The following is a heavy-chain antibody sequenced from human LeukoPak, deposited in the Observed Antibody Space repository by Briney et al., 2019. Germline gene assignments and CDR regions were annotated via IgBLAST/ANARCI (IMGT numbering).Heavy chain of an antibody. V-gene: IGHV3-23*01. D-gene: IGHD6-19*01. CDR3: AKHPPAPKAVADFDAFDI. Sequence: HSGGSLRLSCAASGFTFSSYAMSWVRQAPGKGLEWVSAISGSGGSTYYADSVKGRFTISRDNSKNTLYLQMNSLRAEDTAVYYCAKHPPAPKAVADFDAFDIWGQGTMVTVSS. J-gene: IGHJ3*02. CDR2: ISGSGGST. CDR1: GFTFSSYA.